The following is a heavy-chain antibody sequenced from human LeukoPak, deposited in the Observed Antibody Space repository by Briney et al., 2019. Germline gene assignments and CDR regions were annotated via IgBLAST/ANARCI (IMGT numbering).Heavy chain of an antibody. V-gene: IGHV4-39*07. CDR2: ISYSGST. D-gene: IGHD3-22*01. Sequence: SETLSLTCTVSGGSIISSSYYWGWIRQPPGKGLEWIGSISYSGSTYYNPSLKSRATILIDTFKKEFSLNLTSVSGADTAVYYCVRGRQRYYESSGYFRHWGQGSLVTVSS. CDR1: GGSIISSSYY. CDR3: VRGRQRYYESSGYFRH. J-gene: IGHJ4*02.